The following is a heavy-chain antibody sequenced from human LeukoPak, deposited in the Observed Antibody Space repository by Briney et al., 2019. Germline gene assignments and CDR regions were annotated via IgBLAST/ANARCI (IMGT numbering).Heavy chain of an antibody. J-gene: IGHJ4*02. CDR3: SRGGLRYNTPGDF. V-gene: IGHV3-7*01. CDR1: GFIFTDYW. Sequence: PGGSLRLSCAASGFIFTDYWMTWVRQAPGKGLEWQANIKPDGTEKYCVDSVKGRVTFSRDNVKNSLFLQMNNLRVEDTAVYYCSRGGLRYNTPGDFWGQGTLVTVSS. D-gene: IGHD1-1*01. CDR2: IKPDGTEK.